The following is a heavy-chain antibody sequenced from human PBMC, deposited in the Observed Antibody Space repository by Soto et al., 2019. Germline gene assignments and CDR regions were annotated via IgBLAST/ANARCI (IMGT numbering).Heavy chain of an antibody. CDR1: GYRFSDYG. D-gene: IGHD2-21*02. CDR3: ALALGLRLLEVALAF. Sequence: QVHLVQSGGEVKKPGASVRVSCKTSGYRFSDYGISWVRQAPGQGLEWMGWITPYNGNTKFAQKFQGRVAVTTDTSTSTAFMELRSLRPDDTAIYYCALALGLRLLEVALAFWGQGTLVTVSS. CDR2: ITPYNGNT. J-gene: IGHJ4*02. V-gene: IGHV1-18*01.